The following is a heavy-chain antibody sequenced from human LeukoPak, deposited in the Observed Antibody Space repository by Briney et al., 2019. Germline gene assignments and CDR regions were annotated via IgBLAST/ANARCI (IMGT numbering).Heavy chain of an antibody. J-gene: IGHJ4*02. CDR2: IYYSGST. V-gene: IGHV4-59*01. Sequence: SETLSLTCTVSGGSISSYYWSWIRQPPGKGLEWIGYIYYSGSTNHNPSLKSRVTISVDTSKNQFSLKLSSVTAADTAVYYCARERDGYKIDYWGQGTLVTVSS. CDR1: GGSISSYY. CDR3: ARERDGYKIDY. D-gene: IGHD5-24*01.